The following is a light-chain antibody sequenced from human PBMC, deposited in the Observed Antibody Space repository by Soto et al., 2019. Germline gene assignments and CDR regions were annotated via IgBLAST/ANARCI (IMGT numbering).Light chain of an antibody. CDR1: SSHIGSNT. CDR3: AGWDDSLNGVV. Sequence: SVLTQPPSASGAPGQRVTISCSGSSSHIGSNTVNWYQHLPGTAPKLLIYRNNQRPSGVPYRFSGSKSGTSASLAISGLQSEDEADYYCAGWDDSLNGVVFGGWTKLTVL. CDR2: RNN. V-gene: IGLV1-44*01. J-gene: IGLJ2*01.